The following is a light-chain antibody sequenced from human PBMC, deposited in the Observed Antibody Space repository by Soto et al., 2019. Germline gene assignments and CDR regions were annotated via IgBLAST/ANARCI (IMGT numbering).Light chain of an antibody. J-gene: IGLJ1*01. CDR1: SSDVGGYDY. V-gene: IGLV2-8*01. CDR2: QVS. Sequence: QSVLTQPPSASGSPGQSVTISCTGTSSDVGGYDYVSWYQQLPGKAPTLILYQVSKRSSGVPDRFSGSKSGSTASLTVSGLQAEDEADYYCSSYADNNNFVFXTGTKVTVL. CDR3: SSYADNNNFV.